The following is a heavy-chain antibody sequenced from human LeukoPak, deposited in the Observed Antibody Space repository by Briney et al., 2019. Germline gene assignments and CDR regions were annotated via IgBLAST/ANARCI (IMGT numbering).Heavy chain of an antibody. Sequence: PGGSLRLSCAASGFTFSSYWMSWVRQAPGKGLEWVANIKQDGSEKYYVDSVKGRFTISRDNSKNTLYLQMNSLRAEDTAVYYCARGEGSSWRYEYFQHWGQGTLVTVSS. CDR2: IKQDGSEK. D-gene: IGHD6-13*01. CDR3: ARGEGSSWRYEYFQH. J-gene: IGHJ1*01. CDR1: GFTFSSYW. V-gene: IGHV3-7*01.